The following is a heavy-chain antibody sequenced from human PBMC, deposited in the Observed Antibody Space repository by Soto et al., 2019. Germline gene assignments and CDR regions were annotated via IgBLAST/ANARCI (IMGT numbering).Heavy chain of an antibody. J-gene: IGHJ4*02. Sequence: ASVKVSCKVSGYTLTELSMHWVRQAPGKGLEWMGGFDPEDGETIYAQKFQGRVTMTEDTSTDTAYMELSSLRSEDTAVYYCATSGLNYYDSSGYYQRGVSDYWGQGTLVTVSS. CDR3: ATSGLNYYDSSGYYQRGVSDY. CDR1: GYTLTELS. D-gene: IGHD3-22*01. V-gene: IGHV1-24*01. CDR2: FDPEDGET.